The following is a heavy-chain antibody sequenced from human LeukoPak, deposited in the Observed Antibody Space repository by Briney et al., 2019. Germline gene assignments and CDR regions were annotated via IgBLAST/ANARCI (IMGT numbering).Heavy chain of an antibody. J-gene: IGHJ5*02. V-gene: IGHV4-59*01. Sequence: SETLSLTCTVSGGSISSYYWSWIRQPPGKGLEWIGYIYYSGSTNYNLSLKSRVTISVDTSKNQFSLKLSSVTAADTAVYYCARGTPHTYYDILTGYIWFDPWGQGTLVTVSS. CDR2: IYYSGST. CDR3: ARGTPHTYYDILTGYIWFDP. CDR1: GGSISSYY. D-gene: IGHD3-9*01.